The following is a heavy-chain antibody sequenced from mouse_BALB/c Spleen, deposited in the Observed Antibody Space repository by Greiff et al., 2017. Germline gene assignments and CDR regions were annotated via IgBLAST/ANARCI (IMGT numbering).Heavy chain of an antibody. V-gene: IGHV7-3*02. CDR3: AREELGGYYAMDY. D-gene: IGHD4-1*01. CDR1: GFTFTDYY. CDR2: IRNKANGYTT. Sequence: EVKLVESGGGLVQPGGSLRLSCATSGFTFTDYYMSWVRQPPGKALEWLGFIRNKANGYTTEYSASVKGRFTISRDNSQSILYLQMNTLRAEDSATYYCAREELGGYYAMDYWGQGTSVTVSS. J-gene: IGHJ4*01.